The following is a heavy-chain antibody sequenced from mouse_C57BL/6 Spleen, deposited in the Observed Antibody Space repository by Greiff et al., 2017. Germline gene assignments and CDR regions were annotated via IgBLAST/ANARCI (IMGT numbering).Heavy chain of an antibody. Sequence: DVQLQESGPGLVKPSPSLSLTCSVTGYSITSGYYWNWIRQFPGNKLEWMGYISYDGSNNYNPSLKNRISITRDTSKNPFFLKLNSVTTEDTATYYCARDYYGSSYGFAYWGQGTLVTVSA. V-gene: IGHV3-6*01. CDR3: ARDYYGSSYGFAY. J-gene: IGHJ3*01. D-gene: IGHD1-1*01. CDR1: GYSITSGYY. CDR2: ISYDGSN.